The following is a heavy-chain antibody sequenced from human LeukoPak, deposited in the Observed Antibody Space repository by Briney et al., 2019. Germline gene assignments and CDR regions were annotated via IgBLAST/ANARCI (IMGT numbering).Heavy chain of an antibody. Sequence: GGSLILSCAASGFTFSNYGIHWVRQAPGKGLEWVAVVSFDGTNTYYADSLKGRFSVSRDNSKNTVYLQLNSLRPEDTAIYFCAKDRIQLWPRNPPHEIDFWGHGTLVAVSS. CDR2: VSFDGTNT. J-gene: IGHJ4*01. D-gene: IGHD1-1*01. CDR3: AKDRIQLWPRNPPHEIDF. CDR1: GFTFSNYG. V-gene: IGHV3-30*18.